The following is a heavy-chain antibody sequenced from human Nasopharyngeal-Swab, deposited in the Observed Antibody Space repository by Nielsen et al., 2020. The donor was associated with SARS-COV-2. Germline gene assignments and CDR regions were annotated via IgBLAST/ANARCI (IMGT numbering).Heavy chain of an antibody. CDR2: IYYSGST. CDR1: GYSISSYY. Sequence: SETLSLTCTVSGYSISSYYWSWIRQPPGKGLEWIGYIYYSGSTNYNPSLKSRVTISVDTSKNQFSLKLSSVTAADTAVYYCARGEALRYFDWLLPFDYWGQGTLVTVSS. D-gene: IGHD3-9*01. CDR3: ARGEALRYFDWLLPFDY. V-gene: IGHV4-59*01. J-gene: IGHJ4*02.